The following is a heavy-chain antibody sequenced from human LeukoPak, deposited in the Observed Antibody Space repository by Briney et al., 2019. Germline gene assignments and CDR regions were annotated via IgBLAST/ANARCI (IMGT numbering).Heavy chain of an antibody. V-gene: IGHV4-59*01. CDR1: GGSISNSY. Sequence: SETLSLTCTVSGGSISNSYWTWIRQPPGKGLEWIGYIYNSGSTNYNPSLKSRITISLDTSKRQFSLKLRSVTAADTAIYYCARATTMILQYWGQGTLVTVSS. CDR2: IYNSGST. CDR3: ARATTMILQY. D-gene: IGHD3-22*01. J-gene: IGHJ4*02.